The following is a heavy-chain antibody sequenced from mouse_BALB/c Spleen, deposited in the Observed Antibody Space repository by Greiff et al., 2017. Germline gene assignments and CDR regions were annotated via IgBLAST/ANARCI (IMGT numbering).Heavy chain of an antibody. J-gene: IGHJ4*01. V-gene: IGHV1S137*01. CDR1: GYTFTDYA. CDR2: ISTYYGDA. D-gene: IGHD4-1*01. Sequence: QVQLQQSGAELVRPGVSVKISCKGSGYTFTDYAMHWVKQSHAKSLEWIGVISTYYGDASYNQKFKGKATMTVDKSSSTAYMELARLTSEDSAIYYCARGLTGTGYAMDYWGQGTSVTVSS. CDR3: ARGLTGTGYAMDY.